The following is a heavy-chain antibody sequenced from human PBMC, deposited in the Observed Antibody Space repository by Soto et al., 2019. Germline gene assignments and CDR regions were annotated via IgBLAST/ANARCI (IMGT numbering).Heavy chain of an antibody. D-gene: IGHD2-21*02. CDR2: IYWDDDK. V-gene: IGHV2-5*02. CDR1: GFSLSTGGLG. Sequence: QITLKESGPTLVKPTQTLTLTCTFSGFSLSTGGLGVGWIRQPPGEALEWLALIYWDDDKRYSPSLRSRLTIHKDTSKNQVVLIMTNMDPVDTATYYCVHSRCGGDCLRSYSSHYYYGMDVWGQGTTVTVSS. CDR3: VHSRCGGDCLRSYSSHYYYGMDV. J-gene: IGHJ6*02.